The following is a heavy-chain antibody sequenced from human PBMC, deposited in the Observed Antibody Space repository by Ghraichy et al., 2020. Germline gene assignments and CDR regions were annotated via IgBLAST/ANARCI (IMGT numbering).Heavy chain of an antibody. CDR3: ARETMKFSSQNYHRSGMDV. Sequence: GGSLRLSCAASGFAVSTNYMSWVRQAPGKGLEWVSVIYSGGATYYADSVKGRFTISRDTYKNTLFLQMNSLRAEATAVYYCARETMKFSSQNYHRSGMDVRGQGTTVTVS. V-gene: IGHV3-53*01. D-gene: IGHD1-14*01. J-gene: IGHJ6*02. CDR1: GFAVSTNY. CDR2: IYSGGAT.